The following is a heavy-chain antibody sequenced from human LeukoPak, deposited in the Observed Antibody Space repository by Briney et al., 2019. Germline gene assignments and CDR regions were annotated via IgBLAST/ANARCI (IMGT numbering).Heavy chain of an antibody. Sequence: PSQTLSLTRTVSGGSISSYYWSWTRQPPAEGLGWIGYIYYRGGTNYNPSLKSQVPKSVATSKNQFSRKLSPVPAAATAVYYCARVWVGESLRAYYYYYMAVWGKGTTVTVSS. J-gene: IGHJ6*03. CDR1: GGSISSYY. V-gene: IGHV4-59*13. CDR2: IYYRGGT. CDR3: ARVWVGESLRAYYYYYMAV. D-gene: IGHD3-10*01.